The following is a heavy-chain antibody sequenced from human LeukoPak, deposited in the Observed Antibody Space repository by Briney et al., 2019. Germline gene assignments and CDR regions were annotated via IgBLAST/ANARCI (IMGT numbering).Heavy chain of an antibody. CDR3: ARDIPRGASHLDY. D-gene: IGHD1-26*01. Sequence: PGGSLRLSCEPSGFSFSSYWMTWVRQAPGKGPEWVANINEDESQKNFVDSVKGRFTISRDNAKSSLYLQMNSLRVEDTAVYYCARDIPRGASHLDYWGQGTLVTVSS. CDR2: INEDESQK. CDR1: GFSFSSYW. V-gene: IGHV3-7*01. J-gene: IGHJ4*02.